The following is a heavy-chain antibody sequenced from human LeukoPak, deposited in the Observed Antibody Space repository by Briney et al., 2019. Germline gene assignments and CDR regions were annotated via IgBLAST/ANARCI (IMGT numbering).Heavy chain of an antibody. Sequence: GGSLRLSCVASGFTFSNYNINWVRQAPGKGLEWVSYISSSSSTIYYADSVKGRFTISRDNAKNSLYLQMNSLRAEDAAVYYCARSPDGYSYGYLYWGQGTLVTVSS. CDR3: ARSPDGYSYGYLY. V-gene: IGHV3-48*04. CDR1: GFTFSNYN. D-gene: IGHD5-18*01. CDR2: ISSSSSTI. J-gene: IGHJ4*02.